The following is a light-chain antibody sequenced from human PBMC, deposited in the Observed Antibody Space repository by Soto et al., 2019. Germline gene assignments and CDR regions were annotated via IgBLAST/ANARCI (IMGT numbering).Light chain of an antibody. CDR1: QSVSNY. CDR3: QQRSTWPPET. Sequence: EVVFTQSPATLSLSPGERATLSCRASQSVSNYLAWYQQKPGQAPRLLIYDASSRAAGIPARFSGSGSGTDFTLTISSLEPEDFAVYYCQQRSTWPPETFGQGTKLEIK. CDR2: DAS. J-gene: IGKJ2*01. V-gene: IGKV3-11*01.